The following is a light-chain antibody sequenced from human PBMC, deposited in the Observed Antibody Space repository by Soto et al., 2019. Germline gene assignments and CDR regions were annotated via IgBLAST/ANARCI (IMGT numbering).Light chain of an antibody. CDR1: QSISYD. J-gene: IGKJ1*01. V-gene: IGKV1-27*01. CDR2: AAS. CDR3: QNYNSAPRT. Sequence: DIQMTQSPSSLSASIGYRVTISCRASQSISYDLAWYRQKPGKVPYLLIYAASTSHSGAPSRFRGSGSGTDFTLTISSLQPEDVATYYCQNYNSAPRTFGEGTKVDIK.